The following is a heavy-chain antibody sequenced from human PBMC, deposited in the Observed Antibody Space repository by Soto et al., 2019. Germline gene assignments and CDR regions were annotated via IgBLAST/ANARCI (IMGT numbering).Heavy chain of an antibody. CDR2: IYRTGST. CDR3: AGRDPGTSVDY. D-gene: IGHD1-7*01. J-gene: IGHJ4*02. Sequence: XETLSLTCAVSGGSFTSNNWWTWVRQPPGQGLEWIGEIYRTGSTNYNPSLKSRVTISLDKSENQFSLKVTSLTAADTAVYYCAGRDPGTSVDYWGQGTLVTVSS. V-gene: IGHV4-4*02. CDR1: GGSFTSNNW.